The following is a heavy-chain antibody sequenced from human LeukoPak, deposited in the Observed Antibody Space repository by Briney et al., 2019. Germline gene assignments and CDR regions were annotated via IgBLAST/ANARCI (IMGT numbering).Heavy chain of an antibody. CDR1: GGSISSYY. CDR3: ARDPYYDFWSGSYDI. Sequence: SETLSLTCTVSGGSISSYYWSWIRQPAGKGLEWIGRIYTSGSTNYNPSLKSRVTLSVDTSKNQCSLKLSSVTAADTAVYYCARDPYYDFWSGSYDIWGQGTMVTVSS. J-gene: IGHJ3*02. D-gene: IGHD3-3*01. V-gene: IGHV4-4*07. CDR2: IYTSGST.